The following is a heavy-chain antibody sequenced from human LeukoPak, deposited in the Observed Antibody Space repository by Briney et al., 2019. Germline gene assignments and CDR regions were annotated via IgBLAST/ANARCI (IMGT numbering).Heavy chain of an antibody. V-gene: IGHV3-74*01. J-gene: IGHJ4*02. Sequence: PGGSLRLSCAASGFTFSSYWMHWVRQAPGKGLVWVSRINSDGSSTSYADSVKGRFTISRDNAKNTLYLQMNSLRAEDTAVYYCAREGSSWDVFDYWGQGTLVTVSS. CDR1: GFTFSSYW. CDR2: INSDGSST. D-gene: IGHD6-13*01. CDR3: AREGSSWDVFDY.